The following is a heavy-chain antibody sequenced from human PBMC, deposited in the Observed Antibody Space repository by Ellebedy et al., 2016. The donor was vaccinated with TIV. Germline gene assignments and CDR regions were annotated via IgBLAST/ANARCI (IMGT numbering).Heavy chain of an antibody. D-gene: IGHD2-15*01. CDR2: IHRDGST. CDR3: VTDRGGGDW. Sequence: GGSLRLXXAASGFTVNSNYMSWVRQAPRKGLEWVSFIHRDGSTSYADSVKGRFTISRDNSKNTLYLQMNSLRPEDSAVYYCVTDRGGGDWWGQGTLVTVSS. V-gene: IGHV3-53*01. CDR1: GFTVNSNY. J-gene: IGHJ4*02.